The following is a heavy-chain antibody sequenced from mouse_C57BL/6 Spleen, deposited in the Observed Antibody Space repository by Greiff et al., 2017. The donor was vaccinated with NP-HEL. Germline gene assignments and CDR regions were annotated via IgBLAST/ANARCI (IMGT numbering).Heavy chain of an antibody. CDR2: IYPGDGDT. CDR1: GYAFSSSW. J-gene: IGHJ2*01. Sequence: VQLQQSGPELVKPGASVKISCKASGYAFSSSWMNWVKQRPGKGLEWIGRIYPGDGDTNYNGKFKGKATLTADKSSSTAYMQLSSLTSEDSAVYFSAREDYYGSRADFDNWGQGTTHTVSS. D-gene: IGHD1-1*01. CDR3: AREDYYGSRADFDN. V-gene: IGHV1-82*01.